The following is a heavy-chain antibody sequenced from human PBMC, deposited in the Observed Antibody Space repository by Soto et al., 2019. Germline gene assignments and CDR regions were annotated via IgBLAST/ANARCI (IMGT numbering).Heavy chain of an antibody. Sequence: GESLKISCKGSGYSFTSYWIGWVRQMPGKGLERMGIIYPGDSDTRYSPSFQGQVTISADKSISTAYLQWSSLKASDTAMYYCARSRNDFWSGYYYYGMDVWGQGTTVTVSS. D-gene: IGHD3-3*01. CDR1: GYSFTSYW. CDR2: IYPGDSDT. CDR3: ARSRNDFWSGYYYYGMDV. J-gene: IGHJ6*02. V-gene: IGHV5-51*01.